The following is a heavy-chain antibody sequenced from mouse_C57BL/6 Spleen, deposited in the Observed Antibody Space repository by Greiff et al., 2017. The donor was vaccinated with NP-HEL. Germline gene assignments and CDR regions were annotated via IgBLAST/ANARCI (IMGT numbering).Heavy chain of an antibody. V-gene: IGHV2-9-1*01. J-gene: IGHJ4*01. Sequence: VMLVESGPGLVAPSQSLSITCTVSGFSLTSYAISWVRQPPGKGLEWLGVIWTGGGTNYNSALKSRLSISKDNSKSQVFLKMNSLQTDDTARYYCARNGDYDYPYAMDYWGQGTSVTVSS. CDR1: GFSLTSYA. CDR2: IWTGGGT. D-gene: IGHD2-4*01. CDR3: ARNGDYDYPYAMDY.